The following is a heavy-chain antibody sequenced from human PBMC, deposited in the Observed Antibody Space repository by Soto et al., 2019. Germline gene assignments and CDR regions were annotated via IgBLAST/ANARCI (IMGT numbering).Heavy chain of an antibody. Sequence: QLQLQESGPGLVKPSETLSLTCTVSGGSISRSPYYWGWIRQPPGKGLEWIGSIFHSGSTYYNPSLKSQVTISVDTSNNKSSLKLSSVTAADTAVYYCTRLNDYVEFFQHWGQGTLVTVSS. CDR1: GGSISRSPYY. V-gene: IGHV4-39*01. CDR3: TRLNDYVEFFQH. J-gene: IGHJ1*01. CDR2: IFHSGST. D-gene: IGHD4-17*01.